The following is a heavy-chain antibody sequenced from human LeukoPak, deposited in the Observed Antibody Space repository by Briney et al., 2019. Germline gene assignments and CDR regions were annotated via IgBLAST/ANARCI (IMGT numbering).Heavy chain of an antibody. Sequence: GGSLRLSCAASGFIFSNYAMHWVRQAPGKGLEWEAVISSDGSEKDHADSVKGRFTISRDNSKNTVYLQMNSLRVEDTAVYYCARGAHKRDDYGGFFDYWGQGTLVTVSS. CDR3: ARGAHKRDDYGGFFDY. V-gene: IGHV3-30*04. CDR2: ISSDGSEK. J-gene: IGHJ4*02. D-gene: IGHD4-23*01. CDR1: GFIFSNYA.